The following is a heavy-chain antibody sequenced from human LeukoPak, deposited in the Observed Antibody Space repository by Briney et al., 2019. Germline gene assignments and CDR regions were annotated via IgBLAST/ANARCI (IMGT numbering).Heavy chain of an antibody. CDR2: ISSSSSYI. CDR3: ARVGSSWSLDY. J-gene: IGHJ4*02. Sequence: GGSLRLSCAASGFTFSSYSMTWVRQAPGKGLEWVSSISSSSSYIYYAGSVKGRFTISRDNAKNSLYLQMNSRRAEDTAVYYCARVGSSWSLDYWGQGTLVSVSS. CDR1: GFTFSSYS. V-gene: IGHV3-21*01. D-gene: IGHD6-13*01.